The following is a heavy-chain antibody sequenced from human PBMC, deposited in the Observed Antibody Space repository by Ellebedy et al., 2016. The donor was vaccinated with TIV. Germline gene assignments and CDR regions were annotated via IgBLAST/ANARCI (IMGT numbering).Heavy chain of an antibody. CDR1: GGSISSSDW. D-gene: IGHD5-24*01. CDR2: IFHSGST. V-gene: IGHV4-4*02. CDR3: ARELRENFFDY. J-gene: IGHJ4*02. Sequence: SETLSLXXAVSGGSISSSDWWSWVRQPPGKGLEWIGEIFHSGSTNYNPSLASRVTISVDESKNHFSLTLNSVTAADTAAYYCARELRENFFDYWGQGALVTVSS.